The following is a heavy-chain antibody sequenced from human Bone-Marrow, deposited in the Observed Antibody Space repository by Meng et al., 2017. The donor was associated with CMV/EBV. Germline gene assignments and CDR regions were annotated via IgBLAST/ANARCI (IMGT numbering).Heavy chain of an antibody. CDR2: MNPNSGNT. Sequence: ASVKVYCKASGYTFTSYDINWVRQATGQGLEWIGWMNPNSGNTGYAQKFQGRVTITRNTSISTAYMELRSLRSDDTAVYYCARVTQQWLVPYYFDYWGQGTRVTVSS. J-gene: IGHJ4*02. CDR3: ARVTQQWLVPYYFDY. D-gene: IGHD6-19*01. CDR1: GYTFTSYD. V-gene: IGHV1-8*03.